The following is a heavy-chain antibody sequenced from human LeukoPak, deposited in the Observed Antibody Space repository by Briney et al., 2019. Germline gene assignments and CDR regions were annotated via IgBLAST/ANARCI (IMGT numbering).Heavy chain of an antibody. D-gene: IGHD1-26*01. J-gene: IGHJ4*02. Sequence: SETLSLTCAVYGGSFSGYYWSWIRQPPGKGLEWIGEINHSGSTNYNPSLKSRVTISVDTSKNQFSLKLSSVTAADTAVYYCARGLDRIVGATTNGYWGQGTLVTVSS. CDR3: ARGLDRIVGATTNGY. V-gene: IGHV4-34*01. CDR2: INHSGST. CDR1: GGSFSGYY.